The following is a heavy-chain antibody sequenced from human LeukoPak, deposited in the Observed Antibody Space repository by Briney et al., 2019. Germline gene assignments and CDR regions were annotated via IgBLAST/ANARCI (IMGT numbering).Heavy chain of an antibody. CDR3: ARDLGYYGSGSYGY. Sequence: GGSLRLSCAASGFTFSSYSMNWVRQAPGKGLEWVSSISSSSSYIYYADSVKGRFTISRDNAKNSLYLQMNSPRAEDTAVYYCARDLGYYGSGSYGYWGQGTLVTVSS. CDR1: GFTFSSYS. D-gene: IGHD3-10*01. CDR2: ISSSSSYI. V-gene: IGHV3-21*01. J-gene: IGHJ4*02.